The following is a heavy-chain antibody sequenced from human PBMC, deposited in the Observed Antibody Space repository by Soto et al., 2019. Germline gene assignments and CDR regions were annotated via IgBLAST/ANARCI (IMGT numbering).Heavy chain of an antibody. CDR2: ISGSGGST. Sequence: PGRSLRLSCAGSGFILRRYAMSWVRQALGRGLEWVSAISGSGGSTYYADSVKGRFNISRDNSTNTLYLQMNSMRAEDTAVYYCAKRPEDYDILIGYPKPDSWCQRT. V-gene: IGHV3-23*01. CDR1: GFILRRYA. D-gene: IGHD3-9*01. CDR3: AKRPEDYDILIGYPKPDS. J-gene: IGHJ5*01.